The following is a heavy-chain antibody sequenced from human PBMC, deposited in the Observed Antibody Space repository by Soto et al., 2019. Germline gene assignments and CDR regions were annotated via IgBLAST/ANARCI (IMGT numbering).Heavy chain of an antibody. D-gene: IGHD2-21*01. J-gene: IGHJ5*02. CDR2: ISGSGGST. CDR3: AKFRGAYCGGDCYRGWFDP. CDR1: GFTFSSYA. V-gene: IGHV3-23*01. Sequence: GGSLRLSCAASGFTFSSYAMSWVRQAPGKGLEWVSAISGSGGSTYYADSVKGRFTISRDNSKNTLYLQMNSLRAEDTAVYYCAKFRGAYCGGDCYRGWFDPWGQGTLVTVSS.